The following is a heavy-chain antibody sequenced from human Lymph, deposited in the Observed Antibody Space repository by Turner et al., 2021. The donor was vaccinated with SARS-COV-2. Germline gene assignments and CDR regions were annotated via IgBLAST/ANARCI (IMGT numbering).Heavy chain of an antibody. D-gene: IGHD1-26*01. V-gene: IGHV3-30-3*01. Sequence: QVQLVESGGGVVQPGRSLRPSWAASGFTFRSYAMHWVRQAPGKGLECVAVVSYDGNNKYYADSVKGRFTISRDNSKNTLYLQMNSLRTEDTAVYYCARTHSGNYLSAFDSWGQGTLVTVSS. CDR1: GFTFRSYA. J-gene: IGHJ4*02. CDR3: ARTHSGNYLSAFDS. CDR2: VSYDGNNK.